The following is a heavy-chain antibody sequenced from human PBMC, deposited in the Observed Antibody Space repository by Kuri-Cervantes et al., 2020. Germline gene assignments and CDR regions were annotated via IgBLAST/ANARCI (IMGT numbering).Heavy chain of an antibody. CDR3: AKIRGNGGTYWKQAFDI. V-gene: IGHV3-23*01. CDR2: ISGSGGST. J-gene: IGHJ3*02. D-gene: IGHD1-26*01. Sequence: GGSLRLSCAASGFTFSSYAMSWVRQAPGKGLEWVSAISGSGGSTYYADSVKGRFTISRDNSKNTLYLQMDGLRAEDTAVYYCAKIRGNGGTYWKQAFDIWGQGTMVTVSS. CDR1: GFTFSSYA.